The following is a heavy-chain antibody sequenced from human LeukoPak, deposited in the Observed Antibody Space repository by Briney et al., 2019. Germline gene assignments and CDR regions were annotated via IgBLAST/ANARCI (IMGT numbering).Heavy chain of an antibody. CDR1: GFIFSSYS. J-gene: IGHJ6*02. CDR3: ARDDNEGYYYYGMDV. V-gene: IGHV3-48*02. D-gene: IGHD1-1*01. CDR2: VSSSSSTI. Sequence: WGSLRLSCAASGFIFSSYSMNWVRQAPGKGLEWVSYVSSSSSTIYYADSVKGRFTISRDNAKNSLYLQMNSLRDEDTAVYYCARDDNEGYYYYGMDVWGQGTTVTVSS.